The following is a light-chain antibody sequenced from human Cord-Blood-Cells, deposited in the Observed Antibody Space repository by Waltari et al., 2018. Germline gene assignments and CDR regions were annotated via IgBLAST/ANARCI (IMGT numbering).Light chain of an antibody. CDR2: GAS. V-gene: IGKV3D-15*01. CDR1: QSVRSN. J-gene: IGKJ2*01. CDR3: QQYNNWPPYT. Sequence: EIVMTQSPATLSVSPGERATLSCRASQSVRSNLAWYKQKPGQAPRLLIYGASTRATGIQARFSGSGSGTEFTLTISSLQSEDFAVYYCQQYNNWPPYTFGQGTKLEIK.